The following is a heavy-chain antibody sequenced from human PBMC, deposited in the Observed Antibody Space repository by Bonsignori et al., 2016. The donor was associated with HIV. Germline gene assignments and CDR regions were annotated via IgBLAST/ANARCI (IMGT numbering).Heavy chain of an antibody. V-gene: IGHV3-30-3*01. CDR2: ISYGGDIK. Sequence: GGSLRLSCAASGFAFNTYAMHWVRQAPGKGLEWVAVISYGGDIKYHANSVKGRFTISRDNSKNTIYLQMNSLRGDDTAVYYCARGDRNWEYYFDYWGQGTLVTVSS. J-gene: IGHJ4*02. CDR3: ARGDRNWEYYFDY. CDR1: GFAFNTYA. D-gene: IGHD7-27*01.